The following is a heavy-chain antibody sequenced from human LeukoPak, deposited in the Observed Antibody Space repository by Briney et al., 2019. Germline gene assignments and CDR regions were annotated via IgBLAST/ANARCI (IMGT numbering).Heavy chain of an antibody. D-gene: IGHD4-17*01. V-gene: IGHV1-18*01. CDR1: GYTFTSYG. CDR3: ASPTETTVDAFDI. CDR2: ISAYNGNT. Sequence: ASVKVSCKATGYTFTSYGISWVRQAPGQGLEWMGWISAYNGNTNYAQKLQGRVTMTTDTSTSTAYMELRSLRSDDTAVYYCASPTETTVDAFDIWGQGTMVTVSS. J-gene: IGHJ3*02.